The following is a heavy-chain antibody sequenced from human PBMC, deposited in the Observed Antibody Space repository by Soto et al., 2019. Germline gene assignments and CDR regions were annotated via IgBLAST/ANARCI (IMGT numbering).Heavy chain of an antibody. V-gene: IGHV1-69*06. CDR3: ARDVGGSYHEKFDY. CDR1: VGTFSSYA. D-gene: IGHD1-26*01. CDR2: IIPIFGTA. Sequence: QVQLVQSGAEVKKPGSSVKVSCKASVGTFSSYAISWVRQAPGQGREWMGGIIPIFGTANYAQKFQGRVTITADKSTSTAYMELSSLRSEDTAVYYCARDVGGSYHEKFDYWGQGTLVTVSS. J-gene: IGHJ4*02.